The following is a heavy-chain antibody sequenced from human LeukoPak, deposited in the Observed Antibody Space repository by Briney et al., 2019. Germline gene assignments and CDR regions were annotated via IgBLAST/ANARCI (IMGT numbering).Heavy chain of an antibody. Sequence: GGSLRLSCAASGFTFSSYAMSWVRQAPGKGLEWVSAISGSGGSTYYADSVKGRFTISRDNSKNTLYLQMNSLRAEDTAVYYCASTIFGVVIENYYGMDVWGRGTTVTVSS. J-gene: IGHJ6*02. CDR2: ISGSGGST. CDR3: ASTIFGVVIENYYGMDV. V-gene: IGHV3-23*01. CDR1: GFTFSSYA. D-gene: IGHD3-3*01.